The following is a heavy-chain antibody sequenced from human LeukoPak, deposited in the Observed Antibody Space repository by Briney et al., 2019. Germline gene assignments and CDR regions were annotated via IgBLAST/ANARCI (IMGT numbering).Heavy chain of an antibody. J-gene: IGHJ5*02. D-gene: IGHD2-15*01. V-gene: IGHV4-59*01. CDR2: IYYSGST. CDR1: GGSISSYY. Sequence: PSETLSLTCTVSGGSISSYYWSWIRQPPGKGLEWIGYIYYSGSTNYNPSLKSRVTISVDTSKNQFPLKLSSVTAADTAVYYCARGRDRYCSGGSCFSNWFDPWGQGTLVTVSS. CDR3: ARGRDRYCSGGSCFSNWFDP.